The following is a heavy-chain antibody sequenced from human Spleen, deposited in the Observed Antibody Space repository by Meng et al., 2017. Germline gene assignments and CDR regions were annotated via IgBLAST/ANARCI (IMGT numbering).Heavy chain of an antibody. D-gene: IGHD1-14*01. CDR1: GYSFTSYW. CDR3: ARVKSLISGNFGGMDV. Sequence: GESLKISCKGSGYSFTSYWIAWVRQMPGKGLEWMGIIYPGDSETRYSPSFQGQVTMSVDKSISTAYLQWSSLKPSDTAIYYCARVKSLISGNFGGMDVWGQGTSVTVSS. CDR2: IYPGDSET. J-gene: IGHJ6*02. V-gene: IGHV5-51*01.